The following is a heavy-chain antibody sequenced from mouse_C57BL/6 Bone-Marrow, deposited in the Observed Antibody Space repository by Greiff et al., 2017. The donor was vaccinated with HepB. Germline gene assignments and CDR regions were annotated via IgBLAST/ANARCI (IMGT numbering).Heavy chain of an antibody. Sequence: LQQSGAELMKPGASVKLSCKATGYTYTGYWIEWVKQMPGHGLEGIGEILPESGSTNHNQKFKGKATFTSDTSFNTAYMQVNSLTTEDAAIYYCARGGYWGQGTTLTVCS. CDR2: ILPESGST. V-gene: IGHV1-9*01. CDR1: GYTYTGYW. CDR3: ARGGY. J-gene: IGHJ2*01.